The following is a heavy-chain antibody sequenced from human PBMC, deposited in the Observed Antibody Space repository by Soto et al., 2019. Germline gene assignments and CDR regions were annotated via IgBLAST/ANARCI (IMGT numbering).Heavy chain of an antibody. Sequence: MRLSCAASGFTFSSYWMHWVRQAPGKGLVWVSRINPDGSATNYADSVKGRFTISRDNAKNTLYLQMNSLRAEDTAVFYCGRGGSDSPMAPGYWGQGTLVTVSS. CDR2: INPDGSAT. CDR3: GRGGSDSPMAPGY. V-gene: IGHV3-74*01. D-gene: IGHD5-18*01. CDR1: GFTFSSYW. J-gene: IGHJ4*02.